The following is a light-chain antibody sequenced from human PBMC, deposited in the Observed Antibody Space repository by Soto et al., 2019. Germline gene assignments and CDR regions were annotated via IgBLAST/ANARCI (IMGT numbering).Light chain of an antibody. CDR3: QKYNSAPWT. CDR2: AAS. J-gene: IGKJ1*01. CDR1: QGISNY. Sequence: DIQMTQSPSSLSASVGDRVTITCRASQGISNYLAWYQQKPGKVPKLLIYAASTLQSGVPSRFSGSGSGTAFTLPISSLQPADVATYYCQKYNSAPWTLGQGTKVEIK. V-gene: IGKV1-27*01.